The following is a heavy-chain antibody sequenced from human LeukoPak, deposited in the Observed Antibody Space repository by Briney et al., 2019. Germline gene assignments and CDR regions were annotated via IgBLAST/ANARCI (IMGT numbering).Heavy chain of an antibody. CDR3: AKWRRYYFDSSGYYSN. Sequence: GGSLRLSCVASGFTFSTAWMHWARQTPGKGLVWVSHINGDGRRINYADDVKGRFTISRDNAKNTLYLQMNSLRVEDTAVYYCAKWRRYYFDSSGYYSNWGQGTLVTVSS. J-gene: IGHJ4*02. CDR2: INGDGRRI. CDR1: GFTFSTAW. V-gene: IGHV3-74*01. D-gene: IGHD3-22*01.